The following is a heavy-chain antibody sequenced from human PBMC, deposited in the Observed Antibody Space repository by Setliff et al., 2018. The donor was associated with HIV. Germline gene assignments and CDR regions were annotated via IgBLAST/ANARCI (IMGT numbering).Heavy chain of an antibody. V-gene: IGHV3-23*01. J-gene: IGHJ4*02. Sequence: PGGSLRLSCAASGFTFSSYAMNWVRQAPGKGLAWVSSISGRGDYTVYADSVKGRFTISRDNSKNTLYLQMNSLRSEDTALYYCAKEEGGSYSTNSGGQGTLVTVSS. D-gene: IGHD3-16*01. CDR2: ISGRGDYT. CDR3: AKEEGGSYSTNS. CDR1: GFTFSSYA.